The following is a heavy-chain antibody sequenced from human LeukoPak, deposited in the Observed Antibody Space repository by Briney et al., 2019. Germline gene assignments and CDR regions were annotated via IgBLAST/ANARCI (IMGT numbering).Heavy chain of an antibody. J-gene: IGHJ6*03. CDR3: ARGQRYCSGGRCYYYMDV. CDR2: MNPNSGNT. Sequence: ASVKVSCKASGYTFTSYDINWVRQATGQGLEWMGWMNPNSGNTGYAQKFQGRVTMTRNTSIITAYMELSSLRSEDTAVYYCARGQRYCSGGRCYYYMDVWAKGPRSPSP. D-gene: IGHD2-15*01. CDR1: GYTFTSYD. V-gene: IGHV1-8*01.